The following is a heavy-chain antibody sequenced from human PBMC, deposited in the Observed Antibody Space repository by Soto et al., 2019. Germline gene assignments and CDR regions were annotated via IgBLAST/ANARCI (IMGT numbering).Heavy chain of an antibody. CDR3: PRRYGTTFDY. D-gene: IGHD1-7*01. J-gene: IGHJ4*02. V-gene: IGHV4-59*01. Sequence: SETLSLTCTVSGGSISSYYWRWIRQPPGKGLEWIGYTHYSGNTNYNPSLKSRVTISVDTSKNQFSLKLSSVTAADTDVYYCPRRYGTTFDYWGQGTLVTVSS. CDR1: GGSISSYY. CDR2: THYSGNT.